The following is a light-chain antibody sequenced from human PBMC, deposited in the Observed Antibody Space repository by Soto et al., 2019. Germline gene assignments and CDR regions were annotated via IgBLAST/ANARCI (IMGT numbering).Light chain of an antibody. Sequence: QSVLTQPPSVSGAPGQRVTISCTGSSSNIGAGYDVHWYQQLPGTAPKLLIYGNSNRPSGVPDRFSGSKSGTSASLAITGRRAEDETDYYCQSYGSRLRPSVFGGGSQQPV. V-gene: IGLV1-40*01. CDR2: GNS. J-gene: IGLJ2*01. CDR1: SSNIGAGYD. CDR3: QSYGSRLRPSV.